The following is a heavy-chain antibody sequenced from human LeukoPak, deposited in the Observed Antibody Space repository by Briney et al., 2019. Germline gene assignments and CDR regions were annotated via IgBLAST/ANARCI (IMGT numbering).Heavy chain of an antibody. CDR1: GGSVSSGSYY. CDR3: AREAIAVAGLDY. D-gene: IGHD6-19*01. Sequence: PSETLSLTCTVSGGSVSSGSYYWSWIRQPPGKGLEWIGYIYYSGSTNYNPSLKSRVTISVDTSKNQFSLKLSSVTAADTAVYYCAREAIAVAGLDYWGQGTLVTVSS. V-gene: IGHV4-61*01. J-gene: IGHJ4*02. CDR2: IYYSGST.